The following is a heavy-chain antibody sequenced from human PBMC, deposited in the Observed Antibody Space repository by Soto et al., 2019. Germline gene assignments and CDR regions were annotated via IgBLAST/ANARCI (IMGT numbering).Heavy chain of an antibody. Sequence: SVKVSCKASGGTFSSYAISWVRQAPGQGLEWMGGIIPIFGTANYAQKFQGRVTITADESTSTAYMELSSLRSEDTAVYYCAWGIAARFNWFDPWGQGTLVTVSS. CDR2: IIPIFGTA. J-gene: IGHJ5*02. CDR3: AWGIAARFNWFDP. V-gene: IGHV1-69*13. CDR1: GGTFSSYA. D-gene: IGHD6-6*01.